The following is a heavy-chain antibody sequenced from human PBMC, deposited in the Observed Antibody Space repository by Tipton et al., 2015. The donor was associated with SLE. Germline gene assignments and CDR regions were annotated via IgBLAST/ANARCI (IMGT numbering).Heavy chain of an antibody. V-gene: IGHV3-7*01. CDR2: IKQDGSEK. J-gene: IGHJ4*02. CDR1: GFTFSSYW. D-gene: IGHD6-13*01. Sequence: SLRLSCAASGFTFSSYWMSWVRQAPGKGLEWVANIKQDGSEKYYVDSVKGRFTISRDNAKNSLYLQMNSLRAEDTAVYYCAREPYSSPYYFDYWGQGTLVTVSS. CDR3: AREPYSSPYYFDY.